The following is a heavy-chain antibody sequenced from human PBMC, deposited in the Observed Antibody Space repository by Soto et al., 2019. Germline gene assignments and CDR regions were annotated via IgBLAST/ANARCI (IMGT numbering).Heavy chain of an antibody. Sequence: QVQLVESGGGVVQPGRSLRVSCAASGFTFSSYGMNWVRQAPGKGLEWVAINSYDGSDKYYADSVKGRFTISRDNSKNTLYLQMNSLRGEDTAVYYCAKNPESYAWGLEGYCDYWGQGTLVTVSS. CDR1: GFTFSSYG. J-gene: IGHJ4*02. CDR2: NSYDGSDK. CDR3: AKNPESYAWGLEGYCDY. V-gene: IGHV3-30*18. D-gene: IGHD3-16*01.